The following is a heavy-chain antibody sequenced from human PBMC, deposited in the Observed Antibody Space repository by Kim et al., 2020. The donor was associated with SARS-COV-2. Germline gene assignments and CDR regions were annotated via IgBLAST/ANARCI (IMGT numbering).Heavy chain of an antibody. V-gene: IGHV3-53*01. J-gene: IGHJ4*02. CDR2: GGDT. CDR3: ARGDTAIDY. D-gene: IGHD5-18*01. Sequence: GGDTYYADSVKGRFTSSRDKSKNTVYLQMNSLRVEDTAVYYCARGDTAIDYWGQGTLVTVSS.